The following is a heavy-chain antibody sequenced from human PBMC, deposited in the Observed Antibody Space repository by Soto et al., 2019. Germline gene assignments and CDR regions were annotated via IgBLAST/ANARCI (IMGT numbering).Heavy chain of an antibody. Sequence: SETLSLTCTVSGGSISSCGYYWSWIRHHPGKGLEWIGYIYYSGSTYYNPSLKSRVTISVDTSKNQFSLKLSSVTAADTAVYYCARARVMDVWGQGTTVTVSS. CDR3: ARARVMDV. J-gene: IGHJ6*02. CDR1: GGSISSCGYY. CDR2: IYYSGST. V-gene: IGHV4-31*03.